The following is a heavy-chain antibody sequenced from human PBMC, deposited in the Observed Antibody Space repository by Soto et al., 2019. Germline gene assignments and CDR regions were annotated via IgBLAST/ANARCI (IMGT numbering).Heavy chain of an antibody. V-gene: IGHV4-59*01. D-gene: IGHD3-3*01. CDR3: ARLGYDFWSGYYSPNWFDP. CDR2: IYYSGST. J-gene: IGHJ5*02. Sequence: SETLSLTCTVSGGSISSYYWSWIRQPPGKGLEWIGYIYYSGSTNYNPSLKSRVTISVDTSKNQFSLKLSSVTAADTAVYYCARLGYDFWSGYYSPNWFDPWGQGTLVTVSS. CDR1: GGSISSYY.